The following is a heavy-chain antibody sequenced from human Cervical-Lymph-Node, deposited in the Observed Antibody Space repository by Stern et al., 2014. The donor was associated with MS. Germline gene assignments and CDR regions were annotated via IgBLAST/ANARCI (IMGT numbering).Heavy chain of an antibody. CDR1: GGSLSTYT. J-gene: IGHJ4*02. Sequence: VHLEESGAELKKPGSSVKVSCKASGGSLSTYTITWVRQAPGQGLEWMGRIIPALNVANYAQKFQGRLTITADKSTSTAYMEMSSLRSDDTAVYYCAGPAPLDWGQGTLVTVSS. D-gene: IGHD2-2*01. CDR3: AGPAPLD. V-gene: IGHV1-69*09. CDR2: IIPALNVA.